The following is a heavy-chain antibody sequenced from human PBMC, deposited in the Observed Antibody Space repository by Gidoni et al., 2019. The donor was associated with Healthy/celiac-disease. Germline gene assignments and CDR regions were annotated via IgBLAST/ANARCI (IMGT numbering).Heavy chain of an antibody. D-gene: IGHD5-12*01. CDR3: AKETVDIVATIGAYFDY. V-gene: IGHV3-23*01. CDR2: ISGSGGST. CDR1: GFTCSSYA. J-gene: IGHJ4*02. Sequence: EVQLLESGGGLVQPVGSLRLSCAASGFTCSSYAMSWVGQAPGKGLEWVSAISGSGGSTYYADSVKGRFTISRDNSKNTLYLQMNSLRAEDTAVYYCAKETVDIVATIGAYFDYWGQGTLVTVSS.